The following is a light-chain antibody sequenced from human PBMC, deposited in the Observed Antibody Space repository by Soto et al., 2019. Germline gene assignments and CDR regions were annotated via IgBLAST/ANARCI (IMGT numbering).Light chain of an antibody. CDR2: EVT. V-gene: IGLV2-8*01. Sequence: QSALTQRPSASGSPGQSVTISCTGASSDVGGYNYVSWYQQRPGKAPKLMIFEVTRRPSGVPDRFSGSKSGNTASLTVSGLQAEDEADYYCSSYAGSNNFVFGSGTKVTVL. CDR1: SSDVGGYNY. CDR3: SSYAGSNNFV. J-gene: IGLJ1*01.